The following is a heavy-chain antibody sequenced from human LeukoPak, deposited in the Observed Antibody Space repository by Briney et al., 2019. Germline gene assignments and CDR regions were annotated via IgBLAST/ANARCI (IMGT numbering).Heavy chain of an antibody. V-gene: IGHV4-39*07. CDR1: GGSISSSSYY. Sequence: TSETLSLTCTVSGGSISSSSYYWGWIRQPPGKGLEWIGSIYYSGSTYYNPSLKSRVTISVDTSKNQFSLKLSSVTAADTAVYYCARVEGRRYYDFWSGYPGKRGNYYYYMDVWGKGTTVTVSS. D-gene: IGHD3-3*01. CDR3: ARVEGRRYYDFWSGYPGKRGNYYYYMDV. CDR2: IYYSGST. J-gene: IGHJ6*03.